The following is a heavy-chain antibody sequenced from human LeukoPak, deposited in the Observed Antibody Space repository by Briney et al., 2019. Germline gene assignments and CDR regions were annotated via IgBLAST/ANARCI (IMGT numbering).Heavy chain of an antibody. J-gene: IGHJ6*02. Sequence: SETLSLTCAVSGGSISSSNWWSWVRQPPGKRLEWIGEIYHSGSTNYNPSLKSRVTISVDTSNNQFSLKLSSVTAADTAVYYCASSTALGELSLYFCYYGMDVWGQGTTVTVSS. CDR1: GGSISSSNW. CDR2: IYHSGST. CDR3: ASSTALGELSLYFCYYGMDV. D-gene: IGHD3-16*02. V-gene: IGHV4-4*02.